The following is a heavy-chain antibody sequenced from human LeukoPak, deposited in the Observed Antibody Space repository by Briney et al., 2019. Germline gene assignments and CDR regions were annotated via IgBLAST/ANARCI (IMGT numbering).Heavy chain of an antibody. Sequence: GGSLRLSCTASGFTFGGYAVSWFRRAPGKGLEWVANIKQDGSKKSYVDSVKGRFTISRDNAKNSLYLQMNSLRAEDTAIYYCTRVGYIDEGIDYWGQGTLVTVSS. J-gene: IGHJ4*02. D-gene: IGHD5-24*01. CDR2: IKQDGSKK. CDR3: TRVGYIDEGIDY. CDR1: GFTFGGYA. V-gene: IGHV3-7*04.